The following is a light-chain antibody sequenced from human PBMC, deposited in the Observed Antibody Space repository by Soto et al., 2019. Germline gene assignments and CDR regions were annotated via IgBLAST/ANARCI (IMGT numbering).Light chain of an antibody. CDR3: QQYNSFPT. J-gene: IGKJ1*01. CDR2: KAS. CDR1: QSISSW. V-gene: IGKV1-5*03. Sequence: DIQMTQSPSTLSASVGDRVTITCRASQSISSWLAWYQQKPGKAPKLLIYKASSFESGVPSRFSGSSSGTEFTLTTSSLQPDEFATYYCQQYNSFPTFGQGTKVEIK.